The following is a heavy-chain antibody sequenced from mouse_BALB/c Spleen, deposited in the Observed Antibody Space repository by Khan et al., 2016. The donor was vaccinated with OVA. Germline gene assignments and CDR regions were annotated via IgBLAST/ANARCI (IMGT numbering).Heavy chain of an antibody. CDR2: IYPGTDNT. D-gene: IGHD6-2*01. V-gene: IGHV1-76*01. CDR1: GYIFTNYW. J-gene: IGHJ2*01. Sequence: QVQLKESGAELVRPGASVKLSCRTSGYIFTNYWIHWVKQRPGQGLEWIARIYPGTDNTYYNEKLKDKATLTADRSSSTAYMQLSSLKSEDSAVYYCAREESLYNFVYWGQGTTLTVSS. CDR3: AREESLYNFVY.